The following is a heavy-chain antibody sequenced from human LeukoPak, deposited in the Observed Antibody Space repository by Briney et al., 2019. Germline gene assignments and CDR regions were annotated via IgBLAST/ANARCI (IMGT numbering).Heavy chain of an antibody. Sequence: SETLSLTCTVSGGSISGSYWNWVRQPPGKGLEWIGYIYHSGSTYYNPSLKSRVTISVDRSKNQFSLKLSSVTAADTAVYYCATKGDYCSSTSCYALDYWGQGTLVTVSS. CDR2: IYHSGST. J-gene: IGHJ4*02. CDR1: GGSISGSY. CDR3: ATKGDYCSSTSCYALDY. D-gene: IGHD2-2*01. V-gene: IGHV4-59*12.